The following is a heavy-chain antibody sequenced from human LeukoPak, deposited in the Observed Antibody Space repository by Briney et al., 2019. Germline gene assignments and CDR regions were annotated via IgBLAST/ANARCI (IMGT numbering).Heavy chain of an antibody. CDR1: GFTFSSYG. D-gene: IGHD4-17*01. V-gene: IGHV3-33*01. CDR2: IWYDGSNK. J-gene: IGHJ6*02. Sequence: GGSLRLSCAVSGFTFSSYGMHWVRQAPGKGLEWVAVIWYDGSNKYYADSVKGRFTISRDNSKNTLYLQMNSLRAEDTAVYYCARDPPHGDYYYGMDVWGQGTTVTVSS. CDR3: ARDPPHGDYYYGMDV.